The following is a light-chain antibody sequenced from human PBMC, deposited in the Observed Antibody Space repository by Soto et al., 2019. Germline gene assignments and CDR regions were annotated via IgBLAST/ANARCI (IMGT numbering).Light chain of an antibody. Sequence: IQLTQSPSSLSASVGDRVTITCRASQDINSYLAWYQQKPGKAPNLLIYAGTSLQSGVPSRFSGSGSGTEFTPTISSLQPEDFATYYCQQLHVYPSTFGGRTKVE. CDR2: AGT. J-gene: IGKJ4*01. CDR1: QDINSY. CDR3: QQLHVYPST. V-gene: IGKV1-9*01.